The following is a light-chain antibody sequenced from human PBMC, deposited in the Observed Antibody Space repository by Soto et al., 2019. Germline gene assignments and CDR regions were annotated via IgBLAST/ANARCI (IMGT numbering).Light chain of an antibody. CDR3: QQCDNLPIT. CDR2: AAS. J-gene: IGKJ5*01. V-gene: IGKV3-20*01. Sequence: EIVPTRHPCTLCLSPAERATLSCRTSQSASSNYLAWYRPKPGQAPRILIYAASTRDTGIPDRFSGSGSRTDCTLTISRLEPEDVEVYYCQQCDNLPITFGQGTRLEIK. CDR1: QSASSNY.